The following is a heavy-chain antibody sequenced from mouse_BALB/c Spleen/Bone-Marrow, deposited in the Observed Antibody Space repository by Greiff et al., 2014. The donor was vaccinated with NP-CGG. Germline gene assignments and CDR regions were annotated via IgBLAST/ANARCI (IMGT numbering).Heavy chain of an antibody. V-gene: IGHV1-80*01. CDR2: IYPGDGET. CDR3: ARKYGDY. D-gene: IGHD2-10*02. J-gene: IGHJ2*01. Sequence: LQESGAELMRPGSSVKISCKASGYPFSSYWMSWVKQRPGQGLEWIGQIYPGDGETNYNGKFKGNATLTADKSSSTAYMQLISLTSEDSAVYFCARKYGDYWGQGTTLTVSS. CDR1: GYPFSSYW.